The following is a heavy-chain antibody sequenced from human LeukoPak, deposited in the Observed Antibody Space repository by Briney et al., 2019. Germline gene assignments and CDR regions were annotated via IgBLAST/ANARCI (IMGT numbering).Heavy chain of an antibody. Sequence: GGSLRLSCAASGFTFSSYSMNWVRQAPGKGLEWVSVIYSGGTTYYADSVKGRFTMSRDNSKNTLYLQMNSLRADDTAVYYCARGSNFYDSSGYYHPFDYWGQGTLVTVSS. CDR3: ARGSNFYDSSGYYHPFDY. D-gene: IGHD3-22*01. CDR2: IYSGGTT. CDR1: GFTFSSYS. J-gene: IGHJ4*02. V-gene: IGHV3-53*01.